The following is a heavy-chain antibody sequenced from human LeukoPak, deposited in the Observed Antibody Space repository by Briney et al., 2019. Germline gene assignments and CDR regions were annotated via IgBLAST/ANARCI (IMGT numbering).Heavy chain of an antibody. CDR3: AREPYYDSSSVTGWFDP. D-gene: IGHD3-22*01. Sequence: GGTLRLSCAASGFTFSSYSMHWVRQAPGKGLEWVAVISYDGSNKYYADPVKGGFTISRDNSKNTLYLQMNSLRAEDTAVYSCAREPYYDSSSVTGWFDPWGQGTLVTVSS. V-gene: IGHV3-30*01. J-gene: IGHJ5*02. CDR2: ISYDGSNK. CDR1: GFTFSSYS.